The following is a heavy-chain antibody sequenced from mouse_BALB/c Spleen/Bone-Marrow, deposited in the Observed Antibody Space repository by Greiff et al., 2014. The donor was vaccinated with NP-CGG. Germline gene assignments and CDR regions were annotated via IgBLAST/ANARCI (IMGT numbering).Heavy chain of an antibody. CDR1: GFAFSSYD. CDR2: ISSGGGST. D-gene: IGHD1-1*01. Sequence: EVMLVESGGGLVKPGGSLKLSCAASGFAFSSYDMSWVRQTPEKRLEWVAYISSGGGSTYYPDTVKGRFTISRDTAKNALYLQMSSLKSEDTAMYYCTGLTTVVAPYAMDYWGQGTSVTVSS. CDR3: TGLTTVVAPYAMDY. V-gene: IGHV5-12-1*01. J-gene: IGHJ4*01.